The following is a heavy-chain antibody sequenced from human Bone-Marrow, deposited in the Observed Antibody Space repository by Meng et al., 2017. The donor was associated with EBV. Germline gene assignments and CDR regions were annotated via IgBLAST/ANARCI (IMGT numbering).Heavy chain of an antibody. V-gene: IGHV4-4*02. D-gene: IGHD6-13*01. CDR3: ARRKAAQIDY. Sequence: QVQLQEPGPGLVKPSGPLSSTCAVSGGFNSSSSWWSWVRQPQGKGLEWIGEIYHSGSNNYNPSLKSRVTISVDKSKNQFSLKLSSVAAADTAVYYCARRKAAQIDYWGQGTLVTVSS. CDR2: IYHSGSN. J-gene: IGHJ4*02. CDR1: GGFNSSSSW.